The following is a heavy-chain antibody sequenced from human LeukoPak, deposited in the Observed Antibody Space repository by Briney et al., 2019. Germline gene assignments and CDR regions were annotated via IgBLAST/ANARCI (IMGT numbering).Heavy chain of an antibody. D-gene: IGHD3-9*01. CDR3: ASRYYDILTGYYNWGFFDY. CDR1: GGTFSSYA. Sequence: SVKVSCKASGGTFSSYAISWVRQAPGQGLEWMGGIIPIFGTANYAQKLQGRVTITTDESTSTAYMELSSLRSEDTAVYYCASRYYDILTGYYNWGFFDYWGQGTLVTVSS. V-gene: IGHV1-69*05. J-gene: IGHJ4*02. CDR2: IIPIFGTA.